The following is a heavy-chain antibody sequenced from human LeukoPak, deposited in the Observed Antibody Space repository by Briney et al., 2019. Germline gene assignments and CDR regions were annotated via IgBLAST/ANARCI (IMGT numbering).Heavy chain of an antibody. CDR1: GFTFSSYS. J-gene: IGHJ3*02. D-gene: IGHD6-19*01. V-gene: IGHV3-21*01. CDR2: ISSSSSYI. Sequence: PGGSLRLSCAASGFTFSSYSMNWVRQAPGKGLEWVSSISSSSSYIYYADSVKGRFTISRDNAKNSLYLQMNSLRAEDTAVYYCARVNEGAVAGHDAFDIWGQGTMVTVSS. CDR3: ARVNEGAVAGHDAFDI.